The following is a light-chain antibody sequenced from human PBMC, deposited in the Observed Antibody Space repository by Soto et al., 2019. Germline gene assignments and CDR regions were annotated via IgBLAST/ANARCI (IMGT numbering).Light chain of an antibody. CDR1: QSVRSN. Sequence: EIVMTQSPASLSVSPGERFTLSCRASQSVRSNLAWYQRKPGQAPRLLIYGASTRATGIPARFSGSGSGTEFTLTISSLQSEDFALYYCQQYNNWPTWTFGQGTKVDIK. CDR3: QQYNNWPTWT. J-gene: IGKJ1*01. CDR2: GAS. V-gene: IGKV3-15*01.